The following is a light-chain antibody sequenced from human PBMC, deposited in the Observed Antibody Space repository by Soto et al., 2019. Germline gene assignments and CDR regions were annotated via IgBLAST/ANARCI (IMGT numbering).Light chain of an antibody. CDR3: AAWDDSLNGPV. J-gene: IGLJ2*01. Sequence: QPVLTQPPSASGTPGQRVPISCSGSTSNIGSNTVNWYQQLPGTAPKLLIHSNNQRPSGVPDRFSGSKSGTSASLAISGLQSEDEADYYCAAWDDSLNGPVFGGGTKLTVL. V-gene: IGLV1-44*01. CDR2: SNN. CDR1: TSNIGSNT.